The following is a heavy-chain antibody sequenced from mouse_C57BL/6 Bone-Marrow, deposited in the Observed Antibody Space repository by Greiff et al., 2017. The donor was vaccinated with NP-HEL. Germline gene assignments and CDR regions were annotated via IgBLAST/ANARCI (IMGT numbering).Heavy chain of an antibody. CDR3: ARSEGIYGYGGYFDV. V-gene: IGHV1-81*01. D-gene: IGHD2-2*01. CDR1: GYTFTSYG. J-gene: IGHJ1*03. CDR2: IYPRSGNT. Sequence: QVQLQQSGAELARPGASVKLSCKASGYTFTSYGISWVKQRTGQGLEWIGEIYPRSGNTYYNEKFKGKATLTADKYSSTAYMELRSLTSDDSAVYFCARSEGIYGYGGYFDVWGTGTTVTVSS.